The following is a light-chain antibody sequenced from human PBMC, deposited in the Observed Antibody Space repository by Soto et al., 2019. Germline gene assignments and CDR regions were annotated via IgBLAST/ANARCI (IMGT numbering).Light chain of an antibody. J-gene: IGKJ1*01. CDR2: GAS. Sequence: DIVLTQSPGSLSLSPGERATLSCRASQSVDSSFFAWYQQKPGQAPRLLIYGASKRATGTPDRFSGSGYGTDVTLTITRLEPEDFAVYYCQQYVSSVTFGQGTKVEIK. CDR3: QQYVSSVT. CDR1: QSVDSSF. V-gene: IGKV3-20*01.